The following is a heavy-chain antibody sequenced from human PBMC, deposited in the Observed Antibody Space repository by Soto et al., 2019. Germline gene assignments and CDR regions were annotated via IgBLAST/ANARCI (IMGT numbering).Heavy chain of an antibody. Sequence: QVQLQQWGAGLLKPSETLSLTCAVYGGSFSSYYWSWIRQPPGKGLEWIGEINHSGSTNYNPSLKSRVTISVDTSKNQFSLKLSSVTAADTAVYFCARLASTRVPAAIGPTYYYYGMDVWGQGTTVTVSS. V-gene: IGHV4-34*01. CDR3: ARLASTRVPAAIGPTYYYYGMDV. D-gene: IGHD2-2*02. CDR1: GGSFSSYY. J-gene: IGHJ6*02. CDR2: INHSGST.